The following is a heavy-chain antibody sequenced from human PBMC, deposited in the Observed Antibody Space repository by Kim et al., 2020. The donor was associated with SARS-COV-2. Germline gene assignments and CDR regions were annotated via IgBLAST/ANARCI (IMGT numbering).Heavy chain of an antibody. CDR3: ARRDIVATTLAFDI. V-gene: IGHV3-11*04. Sequence: ADSVKDRFTIARDNAKNSLYLQMNSRRAEDTAVYYCARRDIVATTLAFDIWGQGTMVTVSS. D-gene: IGHD5-12*01. J-gene: IGHJ3*02.